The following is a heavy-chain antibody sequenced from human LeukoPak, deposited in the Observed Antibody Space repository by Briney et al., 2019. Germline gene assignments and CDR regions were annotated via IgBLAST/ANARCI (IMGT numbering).Heavy chain of an antibody. CDR1: HVSANSSSYY. V-gene: IGHV4-39*07. J-gene: IGHJ4*02. D-gene: IGHD4/OR15-4a*01. CDR3: ASGQTMVTPRGSFDF. Sequence: SETLSLTCTVSHVSANSSSYYWGWIRQPPGKGLEWIGCIYSSGYTYYTPSLMSRVTISLDTSKNQFSLKVNSVTAADTAVFYCASGQTMVTPRGSFDFWGQGTLATVSS. CDR2: IYSSGYT.